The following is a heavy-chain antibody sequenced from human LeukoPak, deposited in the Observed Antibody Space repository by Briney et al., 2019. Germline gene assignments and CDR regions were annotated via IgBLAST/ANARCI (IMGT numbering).Heavy chain of an antibody. CDR3: ARNGSSSCFDY. Sequence: ASVKVSCKASGYTFISYQMHWVRQAPGQGFEWMGIINPTGGSTSHAQKFQGRVTMTRDTSTSTVYMELSSLRSEDTAVYYCARNGSSSCFDYWGQGTLVTVSS. D-gene: IGHD6-6*01. CDR2: INPTGGST. J-gene: IGHJ4*02. V-gene: IGHV1-46*01. CDR1: GYTFISYQ.